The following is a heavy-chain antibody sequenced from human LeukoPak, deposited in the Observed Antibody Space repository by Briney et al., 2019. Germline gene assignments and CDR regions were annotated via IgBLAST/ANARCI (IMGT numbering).Heavy chain of an antibody. CDR3: ARAAVTTPPLYWFFDL. J-gene: IGHJ2*01. V-gene: IGHV3-74*01. CDR1: GFTFNSYW. CDR2: INTDGSGT. D-gene: IGHD4-17*01. Sequence: QPGGSLRLSCAASGFTFNSYWMHWVRQAPGRGLVWVSRINTDGSGTTYADSVKGRFTMSRDNAESALYLQMNSLRAEDTAVYFCARAAVTTPPLYWFFDLWGRGTLVTVSS.